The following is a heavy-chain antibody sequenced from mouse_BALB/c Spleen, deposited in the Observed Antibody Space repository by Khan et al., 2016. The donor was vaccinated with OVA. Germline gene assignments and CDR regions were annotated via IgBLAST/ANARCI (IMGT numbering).Heavy chain of an antibody. Sequence: QVQLKQSGPGLVQPSQSLSITCTVSGFSLTSYGVHWVRQSPGKGLEWLGVIWSGGSTDYNAAFMSRLNSTNDNSKSQVFYKMISLQADDTAIYYCAKNLVYAMDYWGQGTSVTVSS. D-gene: IGHD1-1*02. J-gene: IGHJ4*01. V-gene: IGHV2-5*01. CDR3: AKNLVYAMDY. CDR2: IWSGGST. CDR1: GFSLTSYG.